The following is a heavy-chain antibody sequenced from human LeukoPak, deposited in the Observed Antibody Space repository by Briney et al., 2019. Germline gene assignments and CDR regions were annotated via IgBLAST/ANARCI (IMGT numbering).Heavy chain of an antibody. CDR2: IIPILGIA. Sequence: SVKVSCKASGGTFSSYAISWVRQAPRQGLEWMGRIIPILGIANYAQKFQGRVTITADKSTSTAYMELSSLRSEDTAVYYCARTDCSGGSCFRISGNWFDPWGQGTLVTVSS. V-gene: IGHV1-69*04. CDR3: ARTDCSGGSCFRISGNWFDP. J-gene: IGHJ5*02. D-gene: IGHD2-15*01. CDR1: GGTFSSYA.